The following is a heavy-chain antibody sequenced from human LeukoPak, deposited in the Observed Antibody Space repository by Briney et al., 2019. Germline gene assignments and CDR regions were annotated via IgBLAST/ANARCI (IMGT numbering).Heavy chain of an antibody. D-gene: IGHD2/OR15-2a*01. CDR3: ARHDPVGHFLRGMDV. CDR1: GGSISGYF. J-gene: IGHJ6*02. V-gene: IGHV4-59*08. CDR2: IYYTGST. Sequence: SETLSLTCAVSGGSISGYFWSWSRQPPGKGLEWIGYIYYTGSTIYNPSLRSRVTMSVDVSKSQFSLDLTSVTAADTAVYYCARHDPVGHFLRGMDVWGQGTTVTVSS.